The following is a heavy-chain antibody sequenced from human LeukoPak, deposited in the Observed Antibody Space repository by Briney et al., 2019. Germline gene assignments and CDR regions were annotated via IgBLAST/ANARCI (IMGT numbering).Heavy chain of an antibody. D-gene: IGHD6-13*01. CDR3: ARGYPLSTTAAGTYFQH. V-gene: IGHV1-2*02. J-gene: IGHJ1*01. CDR2: INPNSGGT. Sequence: ASVKVSCKASGYTFTRFHMHWVRQAPGQGLECIGGINPNSGGTNYAQKFQGRVTMTRDTSISTAYMELSRLRSDDTAVYYCARGYPLSTTAAGTYFQHWGQGTLVTVSS. CDR1: GYTFTRFH.